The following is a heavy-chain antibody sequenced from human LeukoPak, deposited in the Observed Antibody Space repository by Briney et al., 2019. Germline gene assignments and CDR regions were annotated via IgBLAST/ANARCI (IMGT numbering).Heavy chain of an antibody. CDR1: GFTFSSYG. D-gene: IGHD4/OR15-4a*01. Sequence: GRSLRLSCAASGFTFSSYGMHWVRQAPGKGLEWVAVISYDGSNKYYADSVKGRFTISRDNSKNTLYLQMNSLRAEDTAVYYCAKVRTTKQSNYYFDYWGQGTLVTVSS. CDR3: AKVRTTKQSNYYFDY. CDR2: ISYDGSNK. J-gene: IGHJ4*02. V-gene: IGHV3-30*18.